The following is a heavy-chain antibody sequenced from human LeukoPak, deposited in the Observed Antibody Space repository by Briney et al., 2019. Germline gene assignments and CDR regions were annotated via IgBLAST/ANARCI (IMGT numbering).Heavy chain of an antibody. V-gene: IGHV4-34*01. D-gene: IGHD6-19*01. CDR1: GGSFSGYY. CDR3: ARSRIVLADSLDP. Sequence: SETLSLTCAVYGGSFSGYYWSWIRQPPGKGLEWIGSIYYSGSTYYNPSLKSRVTISVDTSKNQFSLKLSSVTAADTAVYYCARSRIVLADSLDPWGQGTLVTVSS. J-gene: IGHJ5*02. CDR2: IYYSGST.